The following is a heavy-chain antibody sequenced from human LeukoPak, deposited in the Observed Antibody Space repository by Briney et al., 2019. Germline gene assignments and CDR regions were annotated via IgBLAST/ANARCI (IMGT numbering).Heavy chain of an antibody. J-gene: IGHJ4*02. CDR3: ASPVDSSSWYYFDY. CDR1: GGTFSSYA. CDR2: IIPIFGTA. V-gene: IGHV1-69*05. Sequence: SVKVSCKASGGTFSSYAISWVRQAPGQGLEWMGGIIPIFGTANYAQKFQGRVTITTDESTSTAYMELSSLRSEDTAVYYCASPVDSSSWYYFDYWGQGTPVTVSS. D-gene: IGHD6-13*01.